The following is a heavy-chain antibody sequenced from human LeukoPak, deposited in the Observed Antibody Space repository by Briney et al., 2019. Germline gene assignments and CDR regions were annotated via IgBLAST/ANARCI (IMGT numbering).Heavy chain of an antibody. CDR2: IIPIFDTA. Sequence: ASVKVSCKASGGTFISYAISWVRQAPGQGLEWMGGIIPIFDTANYAQKFQGRVTITADESTSTAYMELSSLRSDDTAVYYCARDYYDSSGYRYFDLWGRGTLVTVSS. D-gene: IGHD3-22*01. CDR3: ARDYYDSSGYRYFDL. CDR1: GGTFISYA. J-gene: IGHJ2*01. V-gene: IGHV1-69*13.